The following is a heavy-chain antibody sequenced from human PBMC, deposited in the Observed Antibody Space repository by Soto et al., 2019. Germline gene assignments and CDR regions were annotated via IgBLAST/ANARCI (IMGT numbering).Heavy chain of an antibody. CDR2: IYPGDSDT. CDR3: ARLALFPLPYYYLDY. V-gene: IGHV5-51*01. D-gene: IGHD2-21*01. J-gene: IGHJ4*02. CDR1: GYSFTSYW. Sequence: GESLKISCKGSGYSFTSYWIGWVRQMPGKGLEWMGIIYPGDSDTRYSPSFQGQVTISADKSISTAYLQWSSLKASDTAMYYCARLALFPLPYYYLDYWGQGTLVTVSS.